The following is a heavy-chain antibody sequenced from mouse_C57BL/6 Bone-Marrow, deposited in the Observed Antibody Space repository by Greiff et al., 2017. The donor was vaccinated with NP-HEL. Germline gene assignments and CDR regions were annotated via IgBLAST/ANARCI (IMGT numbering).Heavy chain of an antibody. D-gene: IGHD1-1*01. Sequence: EVMLVESGGGLVKPGGSLKLSCAASGFAFSSYDMSWVRQTPEKRLEWVAYISSGGGSTYYPDTVKGRITISRDNAKNTLYLQMSSLKSEDTAMYYCAIQVGYYGSYAMDYWGQGTSVTVSS. CDR2: ISSGGGST. V-gene: IGHV5-12-1*01. J-gene: IGHJ4*01. CDR1: GFAFSSYD. CDR3: AIQVGYYGSYAMDY.